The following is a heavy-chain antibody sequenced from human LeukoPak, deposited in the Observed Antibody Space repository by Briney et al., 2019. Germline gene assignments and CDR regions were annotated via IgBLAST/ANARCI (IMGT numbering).Heavy chain of an antibody. Sequence: SVKVSCKASGGTFSSYAISWVRQAPGQGLEWMGRIIPILGIANYAQKFQGRVAITADESTSTAYMELSSLRSEDTAVYYCAREIFSPEDDAFDIWGQGTMVTVSS. J-gene: IGHJ3*02. CDR2: IIPILGIA. CDR3: AREIFSPEDDAFDI. CDR1: GGTFSSYA. V-gene: IGHV1-69*04. D-gene: IGHD3-3*02.